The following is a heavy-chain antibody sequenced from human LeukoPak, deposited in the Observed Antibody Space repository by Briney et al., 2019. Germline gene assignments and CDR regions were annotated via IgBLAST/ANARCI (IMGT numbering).Heavy chain of an antibody. CDR3: ARDHERGFGEFIDY. V-gene: IGHV3-30*04. D-gene: IGHD3-10*01. Sequence: PGGSLRLSCAASGFTFSSYAMHWVRQAPGKGLEWVAVISYDGSNKYYADSVKGRFTISRDNSKNTLYLQMNSLRAEDTAVYYCARDHERGFGEFIDYWGQGTLVTVSS. J-gene: IGHJ4*02. CDR1: GFTFSSYA. CDR2: ISYDGSNK.